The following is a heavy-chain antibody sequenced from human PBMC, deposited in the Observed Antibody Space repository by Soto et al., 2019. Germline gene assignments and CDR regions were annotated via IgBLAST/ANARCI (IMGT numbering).Heavy chain of an antibody. J-gene: IGHJ5*02. V-gene: IGHV3-30-3*01. D-gene: IGHD6-19*01. Sequence: QVQLVESGGGVVQPGRSLRLSCADSGFTFSSYAMHWVRQAPGKGLEWVAVISYDGSNKYYADSVKGRFTIPRDNSKNSLYLQMNRLRAEDTAGYYCARDLEVAVAGAWGQGTLFTFAS. CDR3: ARDLEVAVAGA. CDR1: GFTFSSYA. CDR2: ISYDGSNK.